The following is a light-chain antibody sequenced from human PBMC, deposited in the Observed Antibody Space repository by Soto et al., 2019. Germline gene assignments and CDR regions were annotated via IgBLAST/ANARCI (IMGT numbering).Light chain of an antibody. J-gene: IGLJ1*01. CDR1: SSDVGSYNL. V-gene: IGLV2-23*01. CDR2: EGS. Sequence: QSVLTQPASVSGSPGQSITISCTGTSSDVGSYNLVSWYQQHPGKAPKLMIYEGSKRPSGVSNRFSGSKSGNTVSLTISGLQAEDEADYYCCSYAGSSTPYVFGTGTKVTVL. CDR3: CSYAGSSTPYV.